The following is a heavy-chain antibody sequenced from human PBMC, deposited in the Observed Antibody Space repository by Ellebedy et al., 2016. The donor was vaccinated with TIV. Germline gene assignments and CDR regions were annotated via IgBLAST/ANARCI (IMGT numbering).Heavy chain of an antibody. V-gene: IGHV4-59*01. D-gene: IGHD5-24*01. Sequence: MPGGSLRLSCTVSGDSISGYCWSWIRQPPGKRLEWIASIYYSGYTNHNPSLKSRVTVSLDTSKNQFSLKLRSVTAADTAVYYFASSRERPLYWYFGLWGRGTLVTVSS. CDR3: ASSRERPLYWYFGL. J-gene: IGHJ2*01. CDR1: GDSISGYC. CDR2: IYYSGYT.